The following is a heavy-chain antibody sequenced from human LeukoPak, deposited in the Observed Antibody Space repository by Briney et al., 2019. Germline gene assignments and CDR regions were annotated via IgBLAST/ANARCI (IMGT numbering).Heavy chain of an antibody. Sequence: ASVKVSCKASGYPFISTGINWLRQAPGHGLEWMGWISPYNGNTNFAQQFQSRLTLTTDASSRTSFMELRSLTYEDTAVYYCASSFQWELQYYYGMDVWGQGTTVTVSS. CDR2: ISPYNGNT. CDR3: ASSFQWELQYYYGMDV. D-gene: IGHD1-26*01. J-gene: IGHJ6*02. CDR1: GYPFISTG. V-gene: IGHV1-18*01.